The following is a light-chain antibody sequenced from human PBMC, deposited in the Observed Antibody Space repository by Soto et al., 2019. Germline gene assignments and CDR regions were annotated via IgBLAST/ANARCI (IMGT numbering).Light chain of an antibody. CDR2: DVN. CDR1: SSDVGGYNY. CDR3: SSYTSSIS. Sequence: QSALTQPASVSGSPGQSITISCTGTSSDVGGYNYVSWYQQHPGKAPKLMIYDVNTRPSGVSNRLSGSKSGNTASLTISGLQAEDEADYYCSSYTSSISFGGGTKVTVL. J-gene: IGLJ2*01. V-gene: IGLV2-14*01.